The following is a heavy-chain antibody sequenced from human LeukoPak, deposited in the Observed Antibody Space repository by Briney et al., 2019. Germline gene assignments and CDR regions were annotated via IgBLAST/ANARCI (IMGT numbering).Heavy chain of an antibody. CDR3: ARVNYGSATKEDY. CDR1: GGPISSGGYY. J-gene: IGHJ4*02. CDR2: IYYSGSA. V-gene: IGHV4-31*03. Sequence: ASETLSLTCTVSGGPISSGGYYWSWIRQHPGKGLEWIGYIYYSGSAYYNPSLKSRVTISVDTSENQFSLKLSSVTAADTAVYYCARVNYGSATKEDYWGQGTLVTVSS. D-gene: IGHD3-10*01.